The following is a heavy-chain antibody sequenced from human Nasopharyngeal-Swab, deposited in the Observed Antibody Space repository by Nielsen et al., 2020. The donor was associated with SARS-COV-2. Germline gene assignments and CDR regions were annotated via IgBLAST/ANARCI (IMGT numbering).Heavy chain of an antibody. V-gene: IGHV3-30*04. CDR1: GFTFSTSA. J-gene: IGHJ6*02. D-gene: IGHD5-12*01. CDR2: ISYDGHIK. Sequence: GESLKISCAASGFTFSTSAMHWVRQAPGKGLEWVALISYDGHIKYFADSVKGRLTISRDNSKNTVNLQMNSLRAEDTAIYYCAKDRDSGDDSDDYYHYYGMDVWGQGTTVTVSS. CDR3: AKDRDSGDDSDDYYHYYGMDV.